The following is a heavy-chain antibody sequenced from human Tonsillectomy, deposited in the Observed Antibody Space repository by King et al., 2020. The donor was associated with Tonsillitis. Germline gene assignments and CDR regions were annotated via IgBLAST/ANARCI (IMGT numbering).Heavy chain of an antibody. CDR2: SSSISGYI. D-gene: IGHD3-10*01. CDR3: ARDPGMVSYYYYMDV. Sequence: VQLVGSGGGLVKPGGSLRLSCAASVFTFSDDCMTGVLQAPGKGLEWGSSSSSISGYICYADSVMGRFTISRDNAKDSLYLQMNSLRAEDTAVYYCARDPGMVSYYYYMDVWGKGTTVTVSS. CDR1: VFTFSDDC. V-gene: IGHV3-21*01. J-gene: IGHJ6*03.